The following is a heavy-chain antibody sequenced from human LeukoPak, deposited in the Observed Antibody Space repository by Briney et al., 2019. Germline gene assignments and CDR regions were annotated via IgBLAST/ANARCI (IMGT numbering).Heavy chain of an antibody. Sequence: SETLSLTCTVSGDSISTGGHYWSWIRHQSGKGLEWIAYICYTGKINYNPSLKSRVSMSVDTSNNQFSLRLNSVTAADTAVYFCARRVGKYPAYYFDFWGQGTLVTVSS. D-gene: IGHD2-2*01. J-gene: IGHJ4*02. V-gene: IGHV4-31*03. CDR1: GDSISTGGHY. CDR3: ARRVGKYPAYYFDF. CDR2: ICYTGKI.